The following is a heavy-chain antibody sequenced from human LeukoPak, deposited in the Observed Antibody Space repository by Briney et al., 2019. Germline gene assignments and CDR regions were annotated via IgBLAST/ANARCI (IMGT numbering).Heavy chain of an antibody. V-gene: IGHV5-10-1*01. J-gene: IGHJ4*02. CDR2: IYPSDSYT. Sequence: GESLQISCQGSGFSFTTYLISWVRQMPGKGLEWMGRIYPSDSYTNYSPSFQGRVTISADKSISTAYLQLTSLRASDTAIYYCARHFYSGYDLIDYWGQGTLVTAS. D-gene: IGHD5-12*01. CDR3: ARHFYSGYDLIDY. CDR1: GFSFTTYL.